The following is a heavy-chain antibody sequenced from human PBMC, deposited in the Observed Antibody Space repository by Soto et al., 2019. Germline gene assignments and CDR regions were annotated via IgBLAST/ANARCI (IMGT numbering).Heavy chain of an antibody. D-gene: IGHD6-19*01. CDR3: ARAGPVSGNHAFDI. J-gene: IGHJ3*02. Sequence: QVQLVQSGAEVKKPGSSVKVSCKASGGSFSSYAISWVRQAPVQGLEWMGGIIPIFGAPTYAQKFQGRVTIIADKSTSTAYMERSSLRSEDTALYYCARAGPVSGNHAFDIWGQGTLVTVSS. CDR1: GGSFSSYA. V-gene: IGHV1-69*06. CDR2: IIPIFGAP.